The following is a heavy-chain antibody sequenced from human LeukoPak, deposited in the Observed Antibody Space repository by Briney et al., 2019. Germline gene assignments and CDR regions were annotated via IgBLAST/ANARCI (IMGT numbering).Heavy chain of an antibody. J-gene: IGHJ3*02. CDR3: AKDIGRRIFGVAYDAFDI. CDR1: GFIFNNYD. V-gene: IGHV3-30*02. Sequence: GGSLRLSCVASGFIFNNYDMHWVRQAPGKGLEWVASMRGDGSQLHHAESVKGRFTISRDNSKNTLYVQMNSLRVEDTAIYYCAKDIGRRIFGVAYDAFDIWGQGTMLTVSS. D-gene: IGHD3-3*01. CDR2: MRGDGSQL.